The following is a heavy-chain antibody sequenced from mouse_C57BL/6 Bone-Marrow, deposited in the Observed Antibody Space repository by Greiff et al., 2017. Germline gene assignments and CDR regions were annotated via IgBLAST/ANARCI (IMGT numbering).Heavy chain of an antibody. CDR3: ARVPYYYGSSYWYFDV. Sequence: EVKVVESGGGLVQSGRSLRLSCATSGFTFSDFYMEWVRQAPGKGLEWIAASRNKANDYTTEYSASVKGRFIVSRDTSQSILYLQMNALRAEDTAIYYCARVPYYYGSSYWYFDVWGTGTTVTVSS. D-gene: IGHD1-1*01. CDR1: GFTFSDFY. V-gene: IGHV7-1*01. CDR2: SRNKANDYTT. J-gene: IGHJ1*03.